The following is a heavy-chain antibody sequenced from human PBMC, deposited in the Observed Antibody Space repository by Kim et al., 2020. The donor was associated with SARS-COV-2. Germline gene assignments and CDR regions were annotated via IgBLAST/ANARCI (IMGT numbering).Heavy chain of an antibody. CDR3: ARHGGGSGVDP. V-gene: IGHV5-51*01. J-gene: IGHJ5*02. CDR2: T. D-gene: IGHD3-10*01. Sequence: TRYSPSFQGQVTISAAKSISTAYLQWSSLKASDTAMYYCARHGGGSGVDPWGQGTLVTVSS.